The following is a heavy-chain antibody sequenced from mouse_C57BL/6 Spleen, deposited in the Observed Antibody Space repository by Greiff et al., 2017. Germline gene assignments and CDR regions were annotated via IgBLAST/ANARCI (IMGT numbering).Heavy chain of an antibody. Sequence: VQLQQSGPERVKPGASVKMSCKASGYTFTDYNMHWVKQSHGKSLEWIGYINPKNGGTSYNQKFKGKATFTVNTSSITAFMELRSLTSEDSAVYYCAYYYYDVRGAWFAYWGQGTLVTVSA. D-gene: IGHD2-4*01. CDR3: AYYYYDVRGAWFAY. CDR2: INPKNGGT. V-gene: IGHV1-22*01. CDR1: GYTFTDYN. J-gene: IGHJ3*01.